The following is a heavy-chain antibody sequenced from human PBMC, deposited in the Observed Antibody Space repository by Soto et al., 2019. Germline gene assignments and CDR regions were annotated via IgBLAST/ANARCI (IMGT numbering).Heavy chain of an antibody. CDR2: INPNGGST. CDR3: ARNLATGDY. V-gene: IGHV1-46*01. CDR1: GYTFTSYY. D-gene: IGHD1-1*01. J-gene: IGHJ4*02. Sequence: QVQLVQSGAEVKKPGASVKLSCKASGYTFTSYYIHWVRQAPGQGLEWMAIINPNGGSTNYAQKFQGRVTVTRDTSTSTVYMELTSLRSEDTAVYYCARNLATGDYWVQGTLVTVSS.